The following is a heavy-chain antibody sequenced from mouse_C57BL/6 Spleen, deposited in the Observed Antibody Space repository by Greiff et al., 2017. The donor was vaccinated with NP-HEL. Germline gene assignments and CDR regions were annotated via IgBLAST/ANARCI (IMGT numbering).Heavy chain of an antibody. CDR3: APLDSSGWAGAY. Sequence: EVKLVESVAELVRPGASVKLSCTASGFNIKNTYMHWVKQRPEQGLEWIGRIDPANGNTKYAPKFQGKATITADTSSNTAYLQLSSLTSEDTAIYYCAPLDSSGWAGAYWGQGTLVTVSA. CDR1: GFNIKNTY. V-gene: IGHV14-3*01. J-gene: IGHJ3*01. D-gene: IGHD3-2*02. CDR2: IDPANGNT.